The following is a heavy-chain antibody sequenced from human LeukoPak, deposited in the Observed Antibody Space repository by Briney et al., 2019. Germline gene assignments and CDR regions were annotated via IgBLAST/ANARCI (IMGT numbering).Heavy chain of an antibody. CDR1: RFTFSSYA. V-gene: IGHV3-23*01. Sequence: PGGSLRLSCAVSRFTFSSYAMSWVRQAPGKGLEWVSAISGSDGRTYYADSVRGRFTISRDNSKNTLYLQMNSLRAEDTAVYYCAKGPGAFDIWGQGTMVTVSS. CDR3: AKGPGAFDI. CDR2: ISGSDGRT. J-gene: IGHJ3*02.